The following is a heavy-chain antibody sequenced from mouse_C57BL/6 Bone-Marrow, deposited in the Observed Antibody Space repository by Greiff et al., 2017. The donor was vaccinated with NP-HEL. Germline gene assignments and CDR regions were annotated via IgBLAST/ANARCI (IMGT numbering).Heavy chain of an antibody. V-gene: IGHV1-75*01. CDR3: ARNLLLRRRWCAY. CDR1: GYTFTNYY. Sequence: VKVVESGPELVKPGASVKISCKASGYTFTNYYINWVKQRPGQGLEWIGWIFPGSGSTYYNEKFKGKATLTVDESSSTAYMLLSSLTSEDSAVYFCARNLLLRRRWCAYWGQGTLVTVSA. CDR2: IFPGSGST. J-gene: IGHJ3*01. D-gene: IGHD1-1*01.